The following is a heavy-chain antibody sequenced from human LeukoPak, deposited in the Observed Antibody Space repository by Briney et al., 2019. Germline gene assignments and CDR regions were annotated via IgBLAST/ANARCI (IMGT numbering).Heavy chain of an antibody. Sequence: PGGSLRLSCAASGFTFSSYAMHWVRQAPGKGLEWVAVISYDGSNKYYADSMKGRFTISRDNSKNTLYLQMNSLRAEDTAVYYCVKDDLEERYCTTTGCYLDSWGQGTVVTVSS. J-gene: IGHJ4*02. D-gene: IGHD2-2*01. CDR1: GFTFSSYA. V-gene: IGHV3-30-3*01. CDR2: ISYDGSNK. CDR3: VKDDLEERYCTTTGCYLDS.